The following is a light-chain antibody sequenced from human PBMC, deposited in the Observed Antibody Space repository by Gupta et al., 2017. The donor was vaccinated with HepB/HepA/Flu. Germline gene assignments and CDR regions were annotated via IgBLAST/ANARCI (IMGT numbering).Light chain of an antibody. CDR3: QQYNNS. J-gene: IGKJ1*01. CDR2: KAS. V-gene: IGKV1-5*03. CDR1: QSISTW. Sequence: TQMTQSPSTLSASVGDRVTITCRASQSISTWLARYQQKSGKAPKLLIYKASNLQSGVTSRFSGSGSGTEFTLTINSLQPDDSATYYGQQYNNSFGQGTKVEIK.